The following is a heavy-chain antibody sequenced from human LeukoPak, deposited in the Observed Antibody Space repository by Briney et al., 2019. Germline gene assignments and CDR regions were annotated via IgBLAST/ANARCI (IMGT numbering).Heavy chain of an antibody. V-gene: IGHV3-23*01. D-gene: IGHD3-10*01. CDR1: GFTFSSYG. J-gene: IGHJ4*02. CDR2: ISGSGGST. Sequence: PGGSLRLSCAASGFTFSSYGMSWVRQAPGKGLEWVSAISGSGGSTYYADSVKGRFTISRDNSKNTLYLQMNSLRAEDTAVYYCARQLYYGSGSYFGGRSGYFYYRGQGTLVTVSS. CDR3: ARQLYYGSGSYFGGRSGYFYY.